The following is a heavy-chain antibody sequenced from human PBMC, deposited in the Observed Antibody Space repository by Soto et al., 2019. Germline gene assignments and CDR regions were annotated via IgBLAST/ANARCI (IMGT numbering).Heavy chain of an antibody. CDR2: ISGSGGST. CDR1: GFTFSSYA. D-gene: IGHD2-15*01. Sequence: EVQLLESGGGLVQPGGSLRLSCAASGFTFSSYAMSWVRQAPGKGLEWVSAISGSGGSTYYADSVKGRSTIPRDNSKNTLYLQMNSLSAEDTAVYYCAKDSALLVVVVAAAVWGQGTLVTVSS. CDR3: AKDSALLVVVVAAAV. J-gene: IGHJ4*02. V-gene: IGHV3-23*01.